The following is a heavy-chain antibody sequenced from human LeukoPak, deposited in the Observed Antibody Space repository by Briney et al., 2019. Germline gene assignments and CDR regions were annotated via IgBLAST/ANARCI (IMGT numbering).Heavy chain of an antibody. J-gene: IGHJ4*02. CDR2: IKQDGTEK. CDR3: ARDSEWGLLRSDY. Sequence: GGSLRLSCAASGFTFSRYWMTWVRQPPGKGLEWEANIKQDGTEKYYVDSVKGRFTISRDNAKNSLYLQMNSLRAEDTAVYYCARDSEWGLLRSDYWGQGTLVTVSS. V-gene: IGHV3-7*05. D-gene: IGHD1-26*01. CDR1: GFTFSRYW.